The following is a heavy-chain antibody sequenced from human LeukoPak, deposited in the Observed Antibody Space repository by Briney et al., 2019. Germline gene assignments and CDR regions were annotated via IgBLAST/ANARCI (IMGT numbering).Heavy chain of an antibody. CDR2: STGPV. CDR1: GFTFSDYA. CDR3: AKQEAVEDTFDY. J-gene: IGHJ4*02. V-gene: IGHV3-23*01. D-gene: IGHD2-15*01. Sequence: GGSLRLSCAASGFTFSDYAMTWVRQAPGKGLEWVSSTGPVHYADSVKGRFTISRDNSKNTLYLQMNSLRAEDTAVYYCAKQEAVEDTFDYWGQGTLVTVSS.